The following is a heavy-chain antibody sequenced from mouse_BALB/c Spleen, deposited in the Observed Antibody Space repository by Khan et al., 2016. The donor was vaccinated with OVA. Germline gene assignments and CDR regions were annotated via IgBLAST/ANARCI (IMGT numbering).Heavy chain of an antibody. D-gene: IGHD1-2*01. CDR3: ARTARIKY. V-gene: IGHV3-2*02. Sequence: EVQLQESGPGLVKPSQSLSLTCTVTGYSITSGYGWNWIRQFPGNKLEWMGYISYSGSTNYNPSLNSRISITRDTSKNKFFLQLNSVTTEDTAEDYCARTARIKYWGQGTPLTVSS. CDR1: GYSITSGYG. J-gene: IGHJ2*01. CDR2: ISYSGST.